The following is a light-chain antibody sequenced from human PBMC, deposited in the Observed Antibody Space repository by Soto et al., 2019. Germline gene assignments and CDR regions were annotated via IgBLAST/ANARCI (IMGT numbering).Light chain of an antibody. J-gene: IGKJ4*01. CDR1: QSISSW. Sequence: DIQMTQSPSTLSASVGDRVTITCRASQSISSWLAWYQQKPGRAPKLLIYKGSSLESGVPSRFSGSGSGTEFTLAIGRLQPDDMASYYGKHYNGFSATFGGGTKVE. V-gene: IGKV1-5*03. CDR3: KHYNGFSAT. CDR2: KGS.